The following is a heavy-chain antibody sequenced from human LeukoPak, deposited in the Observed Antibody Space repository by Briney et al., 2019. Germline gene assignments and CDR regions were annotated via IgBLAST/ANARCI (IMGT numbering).Heavy chain of an antibody. J-gene: IGHJ4*02. CDR1: GFTFSSYV. CDR3: ARQEARDYYYEGLDY. D-gene: IGHD3-22*01. Sequence: GGSLRLSCAASGFTFSSYVMHWVRQAPGKGLEWVALISSNGGRKDYADSVKGRFTIDRDNSKNTVYLQMNSLRPDDTAIYFCARQEARDYYYEGLDYWGQGNLVTVSS. V-gene: IGHV3-30*04. CDR2: ISSNGGRK.